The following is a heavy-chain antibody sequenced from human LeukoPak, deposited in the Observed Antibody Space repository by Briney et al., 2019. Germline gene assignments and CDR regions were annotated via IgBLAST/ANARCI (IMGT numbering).Heavy chain of an antibody. CDR3: ARGLRGYPAFDY. CDR1: GYTFTGYY. J-gene: IGHJ4*02. D-gene: IGHD5-12*01. CDR2: INPNSGGT. V-gene: IGHV1-2*02. Sequence: ASVKVSCKASGYTFTGYYMHWVRQAPGQGLEWMGWINPNSGGTNYAQKFQGRVTMTRNTSINTAYMELSRLRSDDTAVYYCARGLRGYPAFDYWGQGTLVTVSS.